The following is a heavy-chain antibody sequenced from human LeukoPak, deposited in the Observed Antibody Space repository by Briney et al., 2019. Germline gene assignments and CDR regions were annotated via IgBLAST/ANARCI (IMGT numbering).Heavy chain of an antibody. V-gene: IGHV4-39*07. CDR1: GGSISSSSYY. D-gene: IGHD3-3*01. CDR2: IYYSGST. Sequence: SDTLSLTCTVSGGSISSSSYYWGWIRQPPGKGLEWIGSIYYSGSTYYNPSLKSRVTISVDTSKNQFSLKLSSVTAADTAVYYCARNYDFWSGENYNWFDPWGQGTLVTVSS. J-gene: IGHJ5*02. CDR3: ARNYDFWSGENYNWFDP.